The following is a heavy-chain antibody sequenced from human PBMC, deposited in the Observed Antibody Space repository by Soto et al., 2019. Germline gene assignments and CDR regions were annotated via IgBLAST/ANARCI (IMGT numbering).Heavy chain of an antibody. CDR3: ARSMEWFGELHDAFDI. CDR2: ISAYNGNT. V-gene: IGHV1-18*01. CDR1: GYTLTEFA. D-gene: IGHD3-10*01. Sequence: GASVTVSCKVSGYTLTEFAMNCVRQAPGQGLEWMGWISAYNGNTNYAQKLQGRVTMATDTSTSTAYMELRSLRSDDTAVYYCARSMEWFGELHDAFDIWGQGTMVTVSS. J-gene: IGHJ3*02.